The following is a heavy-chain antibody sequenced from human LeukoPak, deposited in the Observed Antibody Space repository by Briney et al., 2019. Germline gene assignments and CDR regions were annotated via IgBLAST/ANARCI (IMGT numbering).Heavy chain of an antibody. V-gene: IGHV3-7*01. Sequence: PRGSLRLSCVGSGFSLSGDWITWVRQAPGTGLEWVANIEEDGGETYYVDSVKGRFTISRDNAKNSLYLQMNTLRAEDTAVYFCARPVNRLFLFWGPGTLVTVSS. D-gene: IGHD2-21*01. J-gene: IGHJ4*02. CDR1: GFSLSGDW. CDR3: ARPVNRLFLF. CDR2: IEEDGGET.